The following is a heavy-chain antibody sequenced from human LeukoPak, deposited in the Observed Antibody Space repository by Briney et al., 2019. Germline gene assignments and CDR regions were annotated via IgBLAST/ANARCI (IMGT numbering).Heavy chain of an antibody. D-gene: IGHD1-26*01. CDR3: ARQGGIVGATWEYYCDY. J-gene: IGHJ4*02. V-gene: IGHV5-51*01. CDR2: IHPGVSDT. CDR1: GYSLNSYW. Sequence: GESPKLSCQGSGYSLNSYWIGWVRQIPGKGLEWMGIIHPGVSDTRYSPSFQGQVTISADKSISTAYLQWSSLKASDTAMYYCARQGGIVGATWEYYCDYWGQGTLVTVSS.